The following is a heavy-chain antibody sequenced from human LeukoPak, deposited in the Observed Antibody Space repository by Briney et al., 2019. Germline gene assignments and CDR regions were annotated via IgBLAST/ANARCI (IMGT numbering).Heavy chain of an antibody. J-gene: IGHJ3*02. CDR3: ARVKGYYDILTGNLDAFDI. CDR2: IYYSGST. V-gene: IGHV4-59*01. D-gene: IGHD3-9*01. Sequence: PSETLSLTCTVSGGSISSYYWSWIRQPPGKGLEWIGYIYYSGSTNYNPSLQSRVTISVDTSKNQFSLKLSSVTAADTALYYCARVKGYYDILTGNLDAFDIWGQGTMVTVSS. CDR1: GGSISSYY.